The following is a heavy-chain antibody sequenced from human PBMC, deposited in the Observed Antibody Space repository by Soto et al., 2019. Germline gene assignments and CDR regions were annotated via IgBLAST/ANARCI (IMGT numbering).Heavy chain of an antibody. D-gene: IGHD4-4*01. CDR2: LSADNGNT. V-gene: IGHV1-18*01. CDR3: AKDKVTYYYYYGMDV. Sequence: QVQLVQSGAEVKKPGASVKVSCKASGYTFTSYGISWVRQAPGQWLEWMGWLSADNGNTNYAQKLQGRVTMTTDTSTSTAYMELRSLRSDETAVYYCAKDKVTYYYYYGMDVWGQGTTVTVSS. J-gene: IGHJ6*02. CDR1: GYTFTSYG.